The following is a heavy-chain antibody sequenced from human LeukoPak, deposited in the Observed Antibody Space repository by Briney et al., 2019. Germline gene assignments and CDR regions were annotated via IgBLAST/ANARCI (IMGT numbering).Heavy chain of an antibody. CDR1: GFTFSSYA. D-gene: IGHD6-13*01. J-gene: IGHJ4*02. CDR3: AKDIRGGIAAAGTGY. CDR2: IRNDGSNK. V-gene: IGHV3-30*02. Sequence: GGSLRLSCAASGFTFSSYAMSGVRQAPGKGRECVAFIRNDGSNKYYADSVKGRFTFSRDNSKNTVYLQMTSLRAEDTAVYYCAKDIRGGIAAAGTGYWGQGTLVTVSS.